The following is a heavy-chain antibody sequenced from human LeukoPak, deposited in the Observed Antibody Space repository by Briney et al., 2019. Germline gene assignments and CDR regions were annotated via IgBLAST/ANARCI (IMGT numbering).Heavy chain of an antibody. D-gene: IGHD3-10*01. CDR3: ARSSRKPPMVRGVKAYYYMDV. CDR2: IYYSGGT. J-gene: IGHJ6*03. V-gene: IGHV4-39*07. Sequence: SETLSLTCTVSGGSVSRSPYYWGWIRQPPGKGLEWIGNIYYSGGTYYNPSLKSRVTISVDTSKNQFSLKLSSVTAADTAVYYCARSSRKPPMVRGVKAYYYMDVWGKGTTVTISS. CDR1: GGSVSRSPYY.